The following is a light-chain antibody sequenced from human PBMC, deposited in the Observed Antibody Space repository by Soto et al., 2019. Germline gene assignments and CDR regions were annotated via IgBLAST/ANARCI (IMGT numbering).Light chain of an antibody. CDR1: QGISSY. CDR2: AAS. J-gene: IGKJ2*01. CDR3: QQYYRYPYT. Sequence: AIRMTQSPSSFSASTGDRVTITCRASQGISSYLAWYQQKPGKAPKLLIYAASTLQSGVPSRFSGCGSGTDFTLSISCLQSESFATYYCQQYYRYPYTFGQLTKLEIK. V-gene: IGKV1-8*01.